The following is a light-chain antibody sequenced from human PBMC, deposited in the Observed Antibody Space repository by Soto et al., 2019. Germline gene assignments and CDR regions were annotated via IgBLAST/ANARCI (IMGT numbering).Light chain of an antibody. J-gene: IGLJ3*02. V-gene: IGLV1-40*01. CDR3: QSYDNSLSGWV. CDR1: SSNIGAGYD. Sequence: QSVLTQPPSVSGAPGQRVTISCTGSSSNIGAGYDVHWYQQLPGTAPKLLIYGNSNRPSGVPDRFSGSKSGTSASLAITGFQAEDEADYYCQSYDNSLSGWVFGGGTKLTVL. CDR2: GNS.